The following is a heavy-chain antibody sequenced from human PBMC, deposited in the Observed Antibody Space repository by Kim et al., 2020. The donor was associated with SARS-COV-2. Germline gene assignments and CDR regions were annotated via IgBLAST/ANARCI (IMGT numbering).Heavy chain of an antibody. CDR3: ARGEYSNYGLDY. J-gene: IGHJ4*02. Sequence: YYADAVKGRFTISRDNSKNTLYLQMNSLRAEDTAVYYCARGEYSNYGLDYWGQGTLVTVSS. V-gene: IGHV3-53*01. D-gene: IGHD4-4*01.